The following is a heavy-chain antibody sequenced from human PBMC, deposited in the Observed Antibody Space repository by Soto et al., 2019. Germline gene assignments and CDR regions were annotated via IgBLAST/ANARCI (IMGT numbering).Heavy chain of an antibody. CDR2: IYPGDSDT. V-gene: IGHV5-51*01. D-gene: IGHD3-10*01. J-gene: IGHJ3*02. Sequence: GESLKISCEGSGYRFTSYWIGWVRQMPGKGLEWMGIIYPGDSDTRYSPSFQGQVTISADNSISTAYLQWYSLKASDTAMYYCARSASMVRGVMRAFDIWGQGTMVTVSS. CDR3: ARSASMVRGVMRAFDI. CDR1: GYRFTSYW.